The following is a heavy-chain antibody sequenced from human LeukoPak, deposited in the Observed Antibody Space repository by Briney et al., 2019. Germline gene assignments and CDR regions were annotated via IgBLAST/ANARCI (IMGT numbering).Heavy chain of an antibody. Sequence: SQTLSLTCVISGDSVSSNNVAWLWIRQSPSRGLEWLGKTYCRSRWYNDYALSVKSRLTINVDTSKNQFSLHLNSVTPEDTAVYYCTRGFNWAYDYWGQGTQVTVSS. J-gene: IGHJ4*02. CDR3: TRGFNWAYDY. V-gene: IGHV6-1*01. D-gene: IGHD1-1*01. CDR2: TYCRSRWYN. CDR1: GDSVSSNNVA.